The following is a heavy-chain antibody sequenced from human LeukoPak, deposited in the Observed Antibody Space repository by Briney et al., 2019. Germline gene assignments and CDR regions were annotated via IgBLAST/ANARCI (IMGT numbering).Heavy chain of an antibody. Sequence: GGSLRLSCAASGFTFSSYGMYWVRQAPGKGLEWVAVIRYVGSDKYYADSVKGRFTISRDNSQNTMYLQMNSPRGEDTAVYYCARENDYALDYWGQGTLVTVSS. J-gene: IGHJ4*02. D-gene: IGHD4-17*01. CDR1: GFTFSSYG. V-gene: IGHV3-30*12. CDR2: IRYVGSDK. CDR3: ARENDYALDY.